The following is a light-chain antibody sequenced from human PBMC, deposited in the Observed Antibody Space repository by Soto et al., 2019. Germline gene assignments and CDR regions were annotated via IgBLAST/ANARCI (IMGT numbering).Light chain of an antibody. CDR2: SNN. J-gene: IGLJ3*02. Sequence: QSVLTQPPSASGTPGHRVTISCSGSTSNIGSNSVNWYQQVPGAAPRLLIDSNNQRPSGVHDRLSASKSGTSASLAISGLQYDDEAHYYCASWDDSLKGWGFGGGTKLTVL. CDR3: ASWDDSLKGWG. V-gene: IGLV1-44*01. CDR1: TSNIGSNS.